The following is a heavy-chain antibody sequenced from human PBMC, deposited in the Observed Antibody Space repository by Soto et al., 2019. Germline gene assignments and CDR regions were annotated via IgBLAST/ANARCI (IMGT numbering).Heavy chain of an antibody. CDR2: IYYSGST. Sequence: SETLSLTCTVSGGSISSGDYYWSWIRQPPGKGLEWIGYIYYSGSTYYNPSLKSRVTISVDTSKNQFSLKLSSVTAADTAVYYCARCTRFWSGYYGVGYWGQGTLVTV. V-gene: IGHV4-30-4*01. CDR1: GGSISSGDYY. D-gene: IGHD3-3*01. CDR3: ARCTRFWSGYYGVGY. J-gene: IGHJ4*02.